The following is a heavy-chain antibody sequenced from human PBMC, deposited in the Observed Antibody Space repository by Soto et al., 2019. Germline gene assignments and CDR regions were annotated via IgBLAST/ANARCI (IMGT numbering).Heavy chain of an antibody. V-gene: IGHV3-30*04. J-gene: IGHJ4*02. Sequence: QVQLVESGGGVVQPEGSLRLSCAASGFTFSNFVMHWVRQAPGKGLEWVAATSYDGKNKDHVDSVKGRFTISRDNSKNTLYLQMSSLRHEDTAVYFCARERAIAATGIFHYWGQGTLVTVSS. CDR3: ARERAIAATGIFHY. D-gene: IGHD6-13*01. CDR2: TSYDGKNK. CDR1: GFTFSNFV.